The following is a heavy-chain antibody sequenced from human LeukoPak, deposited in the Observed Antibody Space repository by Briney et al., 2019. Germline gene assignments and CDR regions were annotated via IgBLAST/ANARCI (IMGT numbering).Heavy chain of an antibody. Sequence: PSETLSLTCTVSGGSISSSSYYWGWIRQPPGKGLEWIGSIYYSGSTYYNPSLKSRVTISVDTSKNQFSLKLSSVTAADTAVYYCARGRSRSTWIQLWLAVNWFDPWGQGTLVTVSS. CDR3: ARGRSRSTWIQLWLAVNWFDP. J-gene: IGHJ5*02. CDR1: GGSISSSSYY. CDR2: IYYSGST. D-gene: IGHD5-18*01. V-gene: IGHV4-39*07.